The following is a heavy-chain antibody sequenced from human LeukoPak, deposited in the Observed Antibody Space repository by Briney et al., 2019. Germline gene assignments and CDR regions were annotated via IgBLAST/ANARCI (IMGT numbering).Heavy chain of an antibody. V-gene: IGHV4-59*01. CDR3: ARARNYYDSSGFYYEGDAFDI. J-gene: IGHJ3*02. CDR1: GGSISSYY. D-gene: IGHD3-22*01. CDR2: IYYSGST. Sequence: SETLSLTCTVSGGSISSYYWNWIRQPPGKGLEWIGYIYYSGSTHYNPSLKSRVTISVDTSKNQFSLKLSSVTAADTAVYYCARARNYYDSSGFYYEGDAFDIWGQGTMVTVSS.